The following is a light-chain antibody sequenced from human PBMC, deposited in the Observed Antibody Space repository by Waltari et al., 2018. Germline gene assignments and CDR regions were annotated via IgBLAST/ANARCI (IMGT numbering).Light chain of an antibody. CDR1: QSISSW. CDR3: QQYHSYSLT. J-gene: IGKJ4*01. CDR2: KAS. Sequence: DIQMTQSPSTLSASVGDRVTITCRASQSISSWLAWYQQKPGKAPKLLIYKASTVESGVPSRFSGSGSGTEFTLTISSLQPDDFATYYCQQYHSYSLTFGGGTKVEIK. V-gene: IGKV1-5*03.